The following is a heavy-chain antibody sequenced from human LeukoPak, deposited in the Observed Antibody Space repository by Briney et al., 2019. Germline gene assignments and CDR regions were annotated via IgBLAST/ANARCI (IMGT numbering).Heavy chain of an antibody. Sequence: GGSLRLSCAASGFIFSDYWMGWVRQAPGKGLEWVGNIKQDGSEKNYLDSVKGRFTISRDNAKNSLYLQMNSLRAEDTAVYYCARDSATKVRGPVIGSTDFWGQGTLVTVSS. D-gene: IGHD3-10*01. CDR3: ARDSATKVRGPVIGSTDF. V-gene: IGHV3-7*01. CDR1: GFIFSDYW. CDR2: IKQDGSEK. J-gene: IGHJ4*02.